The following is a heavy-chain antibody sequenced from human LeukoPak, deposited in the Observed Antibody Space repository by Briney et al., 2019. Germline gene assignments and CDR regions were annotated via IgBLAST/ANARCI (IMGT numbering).Heavy chain of an antibody. CDR2: IYYSGST. CDR3: APDRTLISVAARSKWCDP. Sequence: SETLSLTCTVSGGSISSSSYYWGWIRQPPGKGLEWIGSIYYSGSTYYNPSLKSRVTISVDTSKNQFSLKLSSVTAADTAVYYCAPDRTLISVAARSKWCDPWGQGTLVTVSS. D-gene: IGHD6-6*01. CDR1: GGSISSSSYY. J-gene: IGHJ5*02. V-gene: IGHV4-39*01.